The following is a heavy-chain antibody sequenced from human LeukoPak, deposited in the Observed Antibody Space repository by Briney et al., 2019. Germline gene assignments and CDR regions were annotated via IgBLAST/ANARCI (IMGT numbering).Heavy chain of an antibody. V-gene: IGHV3-53*01. CDR2: GYGGGST. CDR3: ARSYGSGSPYCDY. D-gene: IGHD3-10*01. Sequence: PGGSLRLSCGASGVTVSSNYMSWGRQAPGKGLEWGADGYGGGSTYYADSVKGRFTISRDNSKTPLYLQMNSLRAEDTAVYYCARSYGSGSPYCDYWGQGTLVTVPS. CDR1: GVTVSSNY. J-gene: IGHJ4*02.